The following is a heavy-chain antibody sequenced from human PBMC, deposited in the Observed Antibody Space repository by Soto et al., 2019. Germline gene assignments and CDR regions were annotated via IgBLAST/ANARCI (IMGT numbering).Heavy chain of an antibody. CDR3: ARLGGTPYFDY. J-gene: IGHJ4*02. V-gene: IGHV4-59*08. CDR2: IYYSGST. CDR1: GGSISSYY. Sequence: NPSETLSLTCTVSGGSISSYYWSWIRQPPGKGLEWSGYIYYSGSTNYNPSLKSRVTISVDTSKNQFSLKLSSVTAADTAVYYCARLGGTPYFDYWGQGTLVTVSS.